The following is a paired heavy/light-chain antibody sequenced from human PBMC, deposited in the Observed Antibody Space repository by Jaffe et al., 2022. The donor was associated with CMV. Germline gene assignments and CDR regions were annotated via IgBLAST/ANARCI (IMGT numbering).Heavy chain of an antibody. D-gene: IGHD3-3*01. J-gene: IGHJ6*03. CDR2: INHSGST. Sequence: QVQLQQWGAGLLKPSETLSLTCAVYGGSFSGYYWSWIRQPPGKGLEWIGEINHSGSTNYNPSLKSRVTISVDTSKNQFSLKLSSVTAADTAVYYCARVPPQGYYDFWSGHTSYYYYYMDVWGKGTTVTVSS. CDR3: ARVPPQGYYDFWSGHTSYYYYYMDV. CDR1: GGSFSGYY. V-gene: IGHV4-34*01.
Light chain of an antibody. CDR3: CSYAGIPYV. CDR2: DVS. Sequence: QSALTQPRSVSGSPGQSVTISCTGTSSDVGGYNYVSWYQQHPGKAPKLMIYDVSKRPSGVPDRFSGSKSGNTASLTISGLQAEDEADYYCCSYAGIPYVFGTGTKVTVL. J-gene: IGLJ1*01. CDR1: SSDVGGYNY. V-gene: IGLV2-11*01.